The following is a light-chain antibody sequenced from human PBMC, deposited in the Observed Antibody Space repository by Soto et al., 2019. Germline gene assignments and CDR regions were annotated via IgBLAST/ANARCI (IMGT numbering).Light chain of an antibody. CDR1: QSVSANY. Sequence: EVVLTQSPATLSLSPGERATLSCRANQSVSANYLAWYQQKPGQAPRLLIYGASSRATGIPDRFSGSGSGTDLTLTISRLEPEGFAVYYCHQYGSSPFTFGHGTKVDIK. CDR3: HQYGSSPFT. V-gene: IGKV3-20*01. J-gene: IGKJ3*01. CDR2: GAS.